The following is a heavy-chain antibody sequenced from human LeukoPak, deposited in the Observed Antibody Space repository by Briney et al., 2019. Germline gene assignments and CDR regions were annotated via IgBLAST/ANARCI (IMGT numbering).Heavy chain of an antibody. CDR3: ARARSYCSSTSCYGGAFDY. D-gene: IGHD2-2*01. J-gene: IGHJ4*02. V-gene: IGHV4-4*02. CDR2: IYHSGST. Sequence: SGTLSLTCAVSGGSISSSNWWSWVRQPPGKGLEWIGEIYHSGSTNCNPSLKSRVTISVDKSKNQFSLKLSSVTAADTAVYYCARARSYCSSTSCYGGAFDYWGQGTLVTVSS. CDR1: GGSISSSNW.